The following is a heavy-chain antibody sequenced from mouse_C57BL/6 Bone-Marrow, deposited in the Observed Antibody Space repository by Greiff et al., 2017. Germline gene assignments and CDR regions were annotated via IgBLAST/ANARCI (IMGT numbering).Heavy chain of an antibody. J-gene: IGHJ4*01. V-gene: IGHV1-50*01. CDR3: ARGYYGSRYYAMDY. Sequence: VQLQQPGAELVKPGASVKLSCKASGYTFTSYWMQWVKQRPGQGLEWIGEIDPSDSYTNYNQKFKGKATLTVDTSSSTAYMQLSSLTSEDSAVYYCARGYYGSRYYAMDYWGQGTSVTVSS. CDR1: GYTFTSYW. D-gene: IGHD1-1*01. CDR2: IDPSDSYT.